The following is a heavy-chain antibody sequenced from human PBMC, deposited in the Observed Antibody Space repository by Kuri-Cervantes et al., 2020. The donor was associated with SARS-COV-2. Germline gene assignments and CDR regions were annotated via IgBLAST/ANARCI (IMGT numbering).Heavy chain of an antibody. D-gene: IGHD3-3*01. CDR1: GGSISSSSYY. CDR2: IYYSGST. CDR3: ARGYSDFWSGYRKIYYFDY. V-gene: IGHV4-39*01. Sequence: ESLKISCTVSGGSISSSSYYWGWIRQPPGKGLEWIGSIYYSGSTYYNPSLKSRVTISVDTSKNQFSLKLSSVTAADTAVYYCARGYSDFWSGYRKIYYFDYWGQGTLVTVSS. J-gene: IGHJ4*02.